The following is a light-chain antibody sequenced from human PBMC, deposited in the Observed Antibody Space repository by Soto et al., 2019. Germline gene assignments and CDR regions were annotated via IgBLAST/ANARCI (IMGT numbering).Light chain of an antibody. V-gene: IGLV1-40*01. Sequence: QSVLTQPPSVSGAPGQRVTIPCTGSSSNIGAGYDVHWYQQLPGTAPKLLIYVNTNRPSGVPDRFSGSKSGTSASLAITGLQAYDDADYYCQSYDNTLSAYVFGTGTKVTVL. CDR3: QSYDNTLSAYV. J-gene: IGLJ1*01. CDR1: SSNIGAGYD. CDR2: VNT.